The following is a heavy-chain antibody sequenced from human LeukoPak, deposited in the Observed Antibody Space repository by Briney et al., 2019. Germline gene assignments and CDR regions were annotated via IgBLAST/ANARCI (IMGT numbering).Heavy chain of an antibody. D-gene: IGHD2-15*01. CDR1: GFTFSTYG. CDR3: AKDGFYCSGGSCYGVDY. V-gene: IGHV3-30*18. CDR2: ISHDGSTK. Sequence: PGGSLRLSCAASGFTFSTYGMHWVRQAPGKGLEWVAVISHDGSTKYYADSLKGRFTISRDNSKNTLYLQMNSLRAEDTAVYYCAKDGFYCSGGSCYGVDYWGQGTLVTVSS. J-gene: IGHJ4*02.